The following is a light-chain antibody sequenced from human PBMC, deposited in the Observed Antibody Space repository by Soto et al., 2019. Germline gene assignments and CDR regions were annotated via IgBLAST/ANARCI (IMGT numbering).Light chain of an antibody. CDR2: DVN. Sequence: QSALTRPASVSGSPGQSITISCTGTSSDVGGYNYVSWYQQHPGKAPKLMIYDVNNRPSGVSNRFSGSKSGNTASLTISGLQAEDEADYHCTSYTSSSTLYVFGTGTKVTVL. CDR1: SSDVGGYNY. V-gene: IGLV2-14*01. CDR3: TSYTSSSTLYV. J-gene: IGLJ1*01.